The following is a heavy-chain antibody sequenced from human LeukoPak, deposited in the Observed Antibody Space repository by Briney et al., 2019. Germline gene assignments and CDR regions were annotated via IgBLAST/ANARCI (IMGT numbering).Heavy chain of an antibody. J-gene: IGHJ4*02. CDR3: AKDHSSGWYLGYFDY. V-gene: IGHV3-9*01. Sequence: GRSLRLSCAASGFTFDDYAMHWVRQAPGKGLEWVSGISWNSGSIGYADSVKGRFTISRDNAKNSLYLQMNSLRAEDTALYYCAKDHSSGWYLGYFDYWGQGTLVTVSS. D-gene: IGHD6-19*01. CDR1: GFTFDDYA. CDR2: ISWNSGSI.